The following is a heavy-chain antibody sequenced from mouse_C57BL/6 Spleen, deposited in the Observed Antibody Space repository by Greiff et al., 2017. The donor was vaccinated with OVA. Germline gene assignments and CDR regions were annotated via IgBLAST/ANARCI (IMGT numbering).Heavy chain of an antibody. J-gene: IGHJ4*01. V-gene: IGHV3-6*01. CDR1: GYSITSGYY. Sequence: EVKLMESGPGLVKPSQSLSLTCSVTGYSITSGYYWNWIRQSPGNKLEWMGYISYDGSNNYNPSLKNRISITRDTSKNQFFLKLNSVTTEDTATYYCARLNSYAMDYWGQGTSVTVSS. CDR2: ISYDGSN. CDR3: ARLNSYAMDY.